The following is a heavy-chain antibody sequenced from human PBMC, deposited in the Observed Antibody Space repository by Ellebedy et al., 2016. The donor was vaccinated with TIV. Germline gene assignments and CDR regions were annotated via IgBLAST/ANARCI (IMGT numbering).Heavy chain of an antibody. CDR1: DDSIRSYY. D-gene: IGHD6-6*01. CDR2: ISNTGNT. V-gene: IGHV4-59*01. Sequence: SETLSLTXTVSDDSIRSYYWSWIRQPPGKGLEYIGYISNTGNTNYTSSLKSRVTMSIDTSKSQFSLKLRSVTAADTAVYYCAKGAARPKYYYMDVWGKGTTVTVSS. J-gene: IGHJ6*03. CDR3: AKGAARPKYYYMDV.